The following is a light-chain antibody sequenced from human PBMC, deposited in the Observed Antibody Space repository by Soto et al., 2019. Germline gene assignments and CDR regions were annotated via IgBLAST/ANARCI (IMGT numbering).Light chain of an antibody. Sequence: DIQMTQSPSTLSASVGDRVTITCRASQSIRSWLAWYQQKPGKAPQLLIYDTSNLETGVPPRFSGSGSGTGFTLTIRSLQPDDFATYCCQREDSFSKTFGRGTKVEVK. CDR3: QREDSFSKT. V-gene: IGKV1-5*01. J-gene: IGKJ1*01. CDR1: QSIRSW. CDR2: DTS.